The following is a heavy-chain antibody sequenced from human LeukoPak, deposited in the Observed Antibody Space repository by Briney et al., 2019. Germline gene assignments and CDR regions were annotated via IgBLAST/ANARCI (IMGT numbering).Heavy chain of an antibody. Sequence: GASVKVSCKASGYTFTGYYMHWVRQAPGQGLGWMGWINPNSGGTNYAQKFQGRVTMTRDTSISTAYMELSRLRSDDTAVYYCARGKYSSGWYNYYYYMDVWGKGTTVTVSS. CDR2: INPNSGGT. CDR3: ARGKYSSGWYNYYYYMDV. V-gene: IGHV1-2*02. CDR1: GYTFTGYY. J-gene: IGHJ6*03. D-gene: IGHD6-19*01.